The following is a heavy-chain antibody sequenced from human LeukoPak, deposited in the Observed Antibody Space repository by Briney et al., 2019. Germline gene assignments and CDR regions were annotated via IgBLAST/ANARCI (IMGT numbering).Heavy chain of an antibody. CDR2: ISGSGGST. J-gene: IGHJ4*02. CDR3: AKDLMGGYGLACLDY. D-gene: IGHD5-18*01. Sequence: GGSLRLSCAASGFTFSSYAMSWVRQAPGKRLERVSAISGSGGSTYYADSVKGRFTISRDNSKNTLYLQMNSLRAEDTAVYYCAKDLMGGYGLACLDYWGQGTLVTVSS. CDR1: GFTFSSYA. V-gene: IGHV3-23*01.